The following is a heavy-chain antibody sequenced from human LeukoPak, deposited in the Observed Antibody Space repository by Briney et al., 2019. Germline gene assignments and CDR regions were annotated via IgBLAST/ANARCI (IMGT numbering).Heavy chain of an antibody. V-gene: IGHV3-66*01. Sequence: GGSLRLSCAASGFTVSSNYMSWVRQAPGKGLEWVSVIYSGGSTYYADSVKGRFTISRDNSKNTLYLQMNSLRAEDTAVYYCARDARTMVRGVIVPISGWFDPWGQGTLVTVSS. J-gene: IGHJ5*02. CDR2: IYSGGST. CDR3: ARDARTMVRGVIVPISGWFDP. CDR1: GFTVSSNY. D-gene: IGHD3-10*01.